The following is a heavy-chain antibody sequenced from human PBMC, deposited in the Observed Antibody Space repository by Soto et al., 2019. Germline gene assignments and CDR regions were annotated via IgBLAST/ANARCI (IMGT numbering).Heavy chain of an antibody. CDR1: GYTFTSYG. D-gene: IGHD5-12*01. CDR2: ISANNGNT. J-gene: IGHJ4*02. Sequence: QVQLVQSGAEVKKPGASVKVSCKASGYTFTSYGINWVRQAPGQGLEWMGWISANNGNTHYAQKLQSRVTITTHTSTTTAYMTLRSLRSAATAVYYCPRIQIGYAFAYWGQATLVTVSS. V-gene: IGHV1-18*01. CDR3: PRIQIGYAFAY.